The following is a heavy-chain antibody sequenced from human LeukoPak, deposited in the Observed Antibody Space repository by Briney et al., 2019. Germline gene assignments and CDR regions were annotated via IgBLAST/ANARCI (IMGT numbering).Heavy chain of an antibody. J-gene: IGHJ3*01. Sequence: ASVKVSCKASGYTLTNNHLYWVRQAPGQGLEWMGWIDPNSGVTNFAQNFQGRLTMTTDTSINTAYMELSRLTSDDTTVYYCARELGINAFGVWGQGTLVTVSS. CDR2: IDPNSGVT. CDR1: GYTLTNNH. CDR3: ARELGINAFGV. D-gene: IGHD1-26*01. V-gene: IGHV1-2*02.